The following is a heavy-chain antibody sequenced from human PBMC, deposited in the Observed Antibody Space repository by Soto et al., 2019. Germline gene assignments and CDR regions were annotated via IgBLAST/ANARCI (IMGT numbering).Heavy chain of an antibody. J-gene: IGHJ4*02. D-gene: IGHD1-26*01. V-gene: IGHV2-26*01. CDR1: GFSLSNARMG. CDR3: ARIPLPGGAKTGYFDY. Sequence: QVTLKESGPVLVKPTETLTVTCTVSGFSLSNARMGVSWIRQPPGKALEWLAHIFSNDEKSYSTSLRSRLTIFKDTSKSQVVLTMTNMDRVDKATYYCARIPLPGGAKTGYFDYWGQVTLVTVSS. CDR2: IFSNDEK.